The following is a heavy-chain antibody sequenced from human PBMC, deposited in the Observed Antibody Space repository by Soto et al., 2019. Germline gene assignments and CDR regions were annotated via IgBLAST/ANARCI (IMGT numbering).Heavy chain of an antibody. CDR2: ISAYNGNT. CDR3: ARDSPPVDY. Sequence: QVQLVQSGAEVKKPGASVKVSCKASGYTFTSYGISWVRQAPGQGLEWMGSISAYNGNTKNAQKLQVSVTMTTHPSTSTAYMELRSLRSDDTAVYYCARDSPPVDYWGQGTLVTVSS. CDR1: GYTFTSYG. V-gene: IGHV1-18*01. J-gene: IGHJ4*02.